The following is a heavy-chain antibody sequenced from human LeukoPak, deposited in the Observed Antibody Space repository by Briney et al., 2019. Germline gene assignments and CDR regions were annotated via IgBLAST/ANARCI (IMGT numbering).Heavy chain of an antibody. Sequence: GGTLRLSCAASGFTFSSYGMSWVRQAPGKGLERVSGISGSGGSTYYADSVKGRFTISRDNSKNTLYLQMNSLRAEDTAVYYCAKDKEWLVEKYYYMDVWGKGTTVTISS. D-gene: IGHD6-19*01. CDR3: AKDKEWLVEKYYYMDV. CDR1: GFTFSSYG. J-gene: IGHJ6*03. CDR2: ISGSGGST. V-gene: IGHV3-23*01.